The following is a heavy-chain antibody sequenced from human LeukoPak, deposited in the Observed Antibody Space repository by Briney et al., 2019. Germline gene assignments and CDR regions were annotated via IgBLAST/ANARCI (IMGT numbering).Heavy chain of an antibody. CDR1: GGTFSSYA. V-gene: IGHV1-69*05. CDR3: ASHYDFWSGYYAEVWFDP. Sequence: SVKVSFKASGGTFSSYAISWVRQAPGQGLEWMGGIIPIFGTADYAQKFQGRVTITTDESTSTAYMELSSLRSEDTAVYYCASHYDFWSGYYAEVWFDPWGQGTLVTVSS. D-gene: IGHD3-3*01. CDR2: IIPIFGTA. J-gene: IGHJ5*02.